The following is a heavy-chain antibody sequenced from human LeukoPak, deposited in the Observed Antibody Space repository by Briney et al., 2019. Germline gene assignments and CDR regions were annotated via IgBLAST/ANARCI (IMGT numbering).Heavy chain of an antibody. CDR3: ARVEVLLWFGESGRDLDV. D-gene: IGHD3-10*01. CDR2: IKQDGSEK. Sequence: PGGSLRLSCAASGFTFSSYWMSWVRQAPGKGLEWVANIKQDGSEKYYVDSVKGRFTISRDNAKNSLYLQMNSLRAEDTAVYYCARVEVLLWFGESGRDLDVWGQGTTVTVSS. CDR1: GFTFSSYW. V-gene: IGHV3-7*01. J-gene: IGHJ6*02.